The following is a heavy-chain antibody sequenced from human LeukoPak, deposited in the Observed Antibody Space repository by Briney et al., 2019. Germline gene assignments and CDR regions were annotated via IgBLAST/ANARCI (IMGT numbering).Heavy chain of an antibody. V-gene: IGHV3-23*01. Sequence: GGSLRLSCAASGFTFSSYWMSWVRQAPGKGLKWVSTITTGDGNTYADSVKGRLTVSRDDSKNTLYLQMNSLRAEDTAVYYCAKDGGLWVSAHWGDSWGRGTLVTVSS. J-gene: IGHJ4*02. CDR3: AKDGGLWVSAHWGDS. CDR2: ITTGDGNT. D-gene: IGHD7-27*01. CDR1: GFTFSSYW.